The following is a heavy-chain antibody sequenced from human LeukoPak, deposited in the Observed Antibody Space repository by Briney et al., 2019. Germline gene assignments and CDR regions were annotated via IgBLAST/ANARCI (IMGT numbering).Heavy chain of an antibody. CDR3: ARATRGATIENFDY. D-gene: IGHD5-24*01. CDR1: GGTFSSYA. J-gene: IGHJ4*02. V-gene: IGHV1-69*04. Sequence: ASVKVSCKASGGTFSSYAISWVRQAPGQGLEWMGRIIPILGIANYAQKFQGRVTITADKSTSTAYMELSSLRSEDTAVYYCARATRGATIENFDYWGQGTLVTVSS. CDR2: IIPILGIA.